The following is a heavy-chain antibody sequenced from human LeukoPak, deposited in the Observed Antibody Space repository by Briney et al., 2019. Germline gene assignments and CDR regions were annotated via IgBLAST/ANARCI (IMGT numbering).Heavy chain of an antibody. CDR2: ISGRDDST. D-gene: IGHD2-2*02. V-gene: IGHV3-23*01. CDR1: GFSFSTYA. CDR3: AKFACTSTSCYNNF. J-gene: IGHJ1*01. Sequence: GGSLRLSCAASGFSFSTYAMHWVRQAPGKGLEWVSAISGRDDSTYYAESVKGRFTISRDNSKNTLLLQMNSLRVEDTAVYYCAKFACTSTSCYNNFWGQGTLVTVSS.